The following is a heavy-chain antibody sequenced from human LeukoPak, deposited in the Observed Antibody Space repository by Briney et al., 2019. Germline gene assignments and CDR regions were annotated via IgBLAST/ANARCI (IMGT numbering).Heavy chain of an antibody. Sequence: GGSLRLSCAASGFTFSSYAMHWVRQAPGKGLEWVAVISYDGSNKYYADSVKGRFTISRDNSKNTLYLQMNSLRAEDTAVYYCTTTMVVVVIDDAFDIWGQGTMVTVSS. CDR3: TTTMVVVVIDDAFDI. CDR1: GFTFSSYA. V-gene: IGHV3-30-3*01. D-gene: IGHD3-22*01. CDR2: ISYDGSNK. J-gene: IGHJ3*02.